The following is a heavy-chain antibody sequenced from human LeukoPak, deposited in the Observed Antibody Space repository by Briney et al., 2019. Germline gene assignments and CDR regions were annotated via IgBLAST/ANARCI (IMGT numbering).Heavy chain of an antibody. V-gene: IGHV3-23*01. CDR1: GIIFSTFA. D-gene: IGHD5-12*01. CDR3: AKGYSAYGTGFDF. CDR2: VSGGGDRT. Sequence: PGGSLILSCAASGIIFSTFAMNWVRQAPGRGLECVSVVSGGGDRTYYAESVKGRLTISRDNSKNTLYLQMNSLRAEDTAVYYCAKGYSAYGTGFDFWGQGTLVTVSS. J-gene: IGHJ4*02.